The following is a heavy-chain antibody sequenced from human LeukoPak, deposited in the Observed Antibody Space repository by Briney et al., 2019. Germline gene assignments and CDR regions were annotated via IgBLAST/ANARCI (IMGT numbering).Heavy chain of an antibody. CDR1: GFTFSNYW. J-gene: IGHJ4*02. CDR2: IKPDGSVG. Sequence: GGSLRLSCAASGFTFSNYWMTWVRQAPGKGLEWVANIKPDGSVGYYVDSVRGRFIISRDDAGNSLYLQMNSLRVEDTAVYYCTQNLVAAAGDHWGQGTLLIVSS. D-gene: IGHD6-13*01. V-gene: IGHV3-7*01. CDR3: TQNLVAAAGDH.